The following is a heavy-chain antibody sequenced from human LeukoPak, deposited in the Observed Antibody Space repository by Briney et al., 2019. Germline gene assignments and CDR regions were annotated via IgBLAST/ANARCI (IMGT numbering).Heavy chain of an antibody. D-gene: IGHD3-16*02. CDR2: ISGSGGST. J-gene: IGHJ4*02. CDR1: GFTFSSYA. V-gene: IGHV3-23*01. Sequence: GGSLRLSCAASGFTFSSYAMSWVRQAPGKGLEWVSAISGSGGSTYYADSVKGRFTISRDNSKNTLYLQMNSLRAEDTAVYYCARDFYDYVWGSYRYPLDYWGQGTLVTVSS. CDR3: ARDFYDYVWGSYRYPLDY.